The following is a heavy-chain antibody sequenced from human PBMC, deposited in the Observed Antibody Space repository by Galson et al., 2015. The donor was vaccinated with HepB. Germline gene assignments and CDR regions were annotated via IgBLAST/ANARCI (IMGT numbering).Heavy chain of an antibody. J-gene: IGHJ6*02. D-gene: IGHD2-15*01. CDR1: GDSVSSNSAA. V-gene: IGHV6-1*01. CDR3: ARVAGTIYYYGMDV. Sequence: CAISGDSVSSNSAAWYWIRQSPSRGPEWLGRTYYRAKWSNDYAVSVRGRITINPDTSKNQFSLHLNFVTPEDTAVYYCARVAGTIYYYGMDVWGQGTTVTVSS. CDR2: TYYRAKWSN.